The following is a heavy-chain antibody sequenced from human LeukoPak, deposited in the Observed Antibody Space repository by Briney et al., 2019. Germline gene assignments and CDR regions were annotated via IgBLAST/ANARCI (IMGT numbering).Heavy chain of an antibody. V-gene: IGHV3-33*06. J-gene: IGHJ6*03. CDR2: IWSDGSEE. CDR3: AKDSVYSSSSDYYYMDV. D-gene: IGHD6-6*01. CDR1: GYTFRNNG. Sequence: GGSLRLSCTASGYTFRNNGMFWVRQAPGKGPEWVAVIWSDGSEEHYLESVKGRFTISRDNYKNTLYLQMNSLRAEDTAVYYCAKDSVYSSSSDYYYMDVWGKGTTVTVSS.